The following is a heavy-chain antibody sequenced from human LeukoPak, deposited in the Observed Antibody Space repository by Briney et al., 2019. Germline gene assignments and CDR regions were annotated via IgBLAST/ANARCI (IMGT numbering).Heavy chain of an antibody. Sequence: PSETLSLTCTVSGGSIRSTSYYWGWIRQPPGKGLEWLGSVHYSGSTYDNPSLESRVTISVDTSKNQFSLKLISVTAADTAVYYCAREDGSYGDAFDIWGQGTMVTVSS. D-gene: IGHD1-26*01. CDR2: VHYSGST. CDR3: AREDGSYGDAFDI. J-gene: IGHJ3*02. CDR1: GGSIRSTSYY. V-gene: IGHV4-39*02.